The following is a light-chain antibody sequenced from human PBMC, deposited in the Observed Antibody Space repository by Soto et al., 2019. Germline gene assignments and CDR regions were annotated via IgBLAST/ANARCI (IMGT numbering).Light chain of an antibody. CDR3: QQRSSWLS. Sequence: EIVLTQSPATLSLSPGGRATLSCRASQSVSNYLAWYQQKPGQPPRLLIYDASNRATGIPARFSGSGSGTDFTLTISSLEPEDFAVYYCQQRSSWLSFGGGTKVEIK. CDR1: QSVSNY. J-gene: IGKJ4*01. CDR2: DAS. V-gene: IGKV3-11*01.